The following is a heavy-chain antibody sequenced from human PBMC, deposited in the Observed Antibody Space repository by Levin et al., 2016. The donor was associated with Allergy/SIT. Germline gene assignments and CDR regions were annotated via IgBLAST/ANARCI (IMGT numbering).Heavy chain of an antibody. D-gene: IGHD3-10*01. J-gene: IGHJ4*02. Sequence: WIRQPPGKGLEWVSSISSSSSYIYYADSVKGRFTISRDNAKNSLYLQMNSLRAEDTAVYYCARATPVLLWFGELSTHFDYWGQGTLVTVSS. CDR3: ARATPVLLWFGELSTHFDY. CDR2: ISSSSSYI. V-gene: IGHV3-21*01.